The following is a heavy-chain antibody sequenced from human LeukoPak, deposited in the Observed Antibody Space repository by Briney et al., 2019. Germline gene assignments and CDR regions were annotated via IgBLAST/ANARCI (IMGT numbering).Heavy chain of an antibody. V-gene: IGHV3-30*02. J-gene: IGHJ4*02. CDR3: AKALWGSAAAITGGFDY. CDR1: GFTFSSYS. D-gene: IGHD2-2*02. Sequence: GGSLRLSCAASGFTFSSYSMNWVRQAPGKGLEWVAFIRYDGSNKYYADSVKGRFTISRDNSKNTLYLQMNSLRAEDTAVYYCAKALWGSAAAITGGFDYWGQGTLVTVSS. CDR2: IRYDGSNK.